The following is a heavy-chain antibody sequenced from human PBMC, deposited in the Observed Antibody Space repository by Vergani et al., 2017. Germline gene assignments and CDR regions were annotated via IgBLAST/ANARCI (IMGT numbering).Heavy chain of an antibody. CDR2: IGKDGINT. Sequence: VQLVESGGGLVKPGGSLRRSCAASGFTFSNFGMHWIRQAPGKGLEWLAYIGKDGINTRYRDAVKGRFTVSRDNSKDILYLQMDSLRSEDTALYYCAKYLRDSTDGLPDSWGPGTLVIVSS. D-gene: IGHD2-21*02. J-gene: IGHJ4*02. V-gene: IGHV3-30*02. CDR3: AKYLRDSTDGLPDS. CDR1: GFTFSNFG.